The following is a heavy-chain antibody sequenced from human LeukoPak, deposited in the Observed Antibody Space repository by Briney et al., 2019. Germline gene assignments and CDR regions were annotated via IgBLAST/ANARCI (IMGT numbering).Heavy chain of an antibody. CDR3: ARDRCTSTSCFFDY. V-gene: IGHV3-7*01. CDR1: GFTFSSYW. D-gene: IGHD2-2*01. J-gene: IGHJ4*02. CDR2: IKQDGSEK. Sequence: GGSLPLSCAASGFTFSSYWMTWVRQAPGKGLEWVANIKQDGSEKYYVDSVKGRFTISRDSAKNSLYLQMNSLRAEDTAVYYCARDRCTSTSCFFDYWGQGTLVTVSS.